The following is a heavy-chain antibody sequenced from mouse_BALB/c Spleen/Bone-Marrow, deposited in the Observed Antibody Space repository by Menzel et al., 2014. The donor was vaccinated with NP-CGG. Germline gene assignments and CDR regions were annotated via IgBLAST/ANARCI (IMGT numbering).Heavy chain of an antibody. V-gene: IGHV1-9*01. D-gene: IGHD3-2*02. CDR1: GYTFSNYW. CDR2: ILPGSGSS. CDR3: ARGIRNYFDY. Sequence: VMLVESGAELMKLGASVKISCKATGYTFSNYWIEWVKQRPGHGLEWIGEILPGSGSSQYNEKFKGKATFTADTSSNTAYMQLSSLTSEDSAVYYCARGIRNYFDYWGQGTTLTVSS. J-gene: IGHJ2*01.